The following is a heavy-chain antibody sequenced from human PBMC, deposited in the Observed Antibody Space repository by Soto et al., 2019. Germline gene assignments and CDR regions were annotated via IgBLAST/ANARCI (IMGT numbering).Heavy chain of an antibody. CDR1: GGSFTSTNYF. J-gene: IGHJ5*02. CDR2: MYYNGNT. V-gene: IGHV4-39*01. D-gene: IGHD3-22*01. CDR3: ARLQIYDSRAAPRHIFPP. Sequence: SDTRSLSCTVSGGSFTSTNYFWGWIRQPPGKGLEWIGYMYYNGNTFYSPSLKSRVTMSVDTSKRQFSLDLSSVTAADTAMYYCARLQIYDSRAAPRHIFPPSGLGAMVTVSS.